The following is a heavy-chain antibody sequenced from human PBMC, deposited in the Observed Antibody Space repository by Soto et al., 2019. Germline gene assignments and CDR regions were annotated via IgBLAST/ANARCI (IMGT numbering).Heavy chain of an antibody. CDR1: GFTSHDYA. V-gene: IGHV3-9*02. Sequence: ESGGGLVQPGRSLRLSCVASGFTSHDYAMHWVRQTPGKGLEWVSGIYWGSNKIDYADSVKGRFTISRDNAKNSLFLRMNSLSADDTALYYCVKDVSPGGADVWGQGTTVTVSS. CDR3: VKDVSPGGADV. J-gene: IGHJ6*02. D-gene: IGHD3-10*01. CDR2: IYWGSNKI.